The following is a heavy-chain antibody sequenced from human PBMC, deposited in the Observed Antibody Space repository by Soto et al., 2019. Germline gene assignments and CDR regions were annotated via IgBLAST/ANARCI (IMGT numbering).Heavy chain of an antibody. D-gene: IGHD3-3*01. CDR3: AIRPREWLLLGWFDP. J-gene: IGHJ5*02. CDR1: GYTLTELS. V-gene: IGHV1-24*01. CDR2: FDPEDGET. Sequence: ASVKVSCKVSGYTLTELSMHWVRHAPGKGLEWMGGFDPEDGETIYAQKFQGRVTMTEDTSTDTAYMELSCLRSEDTAVYYCAIRPREWLLLGWFDPWGQGTLVTVSS.